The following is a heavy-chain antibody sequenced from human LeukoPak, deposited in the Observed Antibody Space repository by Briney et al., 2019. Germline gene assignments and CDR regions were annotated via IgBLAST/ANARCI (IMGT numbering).Heavy chain of an antibody. Sequence: ASVKVSCKASGYTFTSYGISWVRQAPGQGLEWMGWISAYNGNTNYAQKLQGRVTMTTDTSTSTAYKELRSLRSDDTAVYYCARARFWEQFDPWGQGTLVTVSS. CDR2: ISAYNGNT. J-gene: IGHJ5*02. V-gene: IGHV1-18*01. CDR1: GYTFTSYG. D-gene: IGHD1/OR15-1a*01. CDR3: ARARFWEQFDP.